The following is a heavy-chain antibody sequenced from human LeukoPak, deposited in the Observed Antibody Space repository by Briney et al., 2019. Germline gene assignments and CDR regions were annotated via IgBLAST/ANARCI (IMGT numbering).Heavy chain of an antibody. J-gene: IGHJ4*02. CDR1: KFTFSSYA. Sequence: PGGSLRLSCAASKFTFSSYAMNWVRQAPGKGLEWVSGISASGGATYYVDSVKGRFIISRDNSKSTVSLLMNSLTAEDTAIYYCAKDKYTWGDNGDPLDFWGQGTLVSVSS. V-gene: IGHV3-23*01. CDR3: AKDKYTWGDNGDPLDF. D-gene: IGHD4-17*01. CDR2: ISASGGAT.